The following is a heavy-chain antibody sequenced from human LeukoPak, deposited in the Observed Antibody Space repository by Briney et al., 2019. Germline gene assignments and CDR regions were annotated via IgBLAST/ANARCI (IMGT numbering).Heavy chain of an antibody. J-gene: IGHJ3*02. V-gene: IGHV3-21*01. CDR1: GFSFSSYS. Sequence: PGGSLRLSCAASGFSFSSYSMNWVRQAPGKGLEWVSSISSSSSYIYYADSAKGRFTISRDNAKNSLYLQMNSLRAEDTAVYYCARDSRAYASRAFDSWGQRKIVSVSS. CDR2: ISSSSSYI. D-gene: IGHD2-2*01. CDR3: ARDSRAYASRAFDS.